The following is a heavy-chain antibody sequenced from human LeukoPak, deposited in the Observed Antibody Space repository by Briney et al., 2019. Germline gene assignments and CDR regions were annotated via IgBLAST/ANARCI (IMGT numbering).Heavy chain of an antibody. D-gene: IGHD3-22*01. CDR2: IYYGGST. Sequence: SQTLSLTCTVSGGSISSGGYYWSWIRQHPGKGLEWIGYIYYGGSTYYNPSLKSRVTISVDTSKNQFSLKLSSVTAADTAVYYCARVDDSGAFDIWGQGTMVTVSS. CDR1: GGSISSGGYY. V-gene: IGHV4-31*03. CDR3: ARVDDSGAFDI. J-gene: IGHJ3*02.